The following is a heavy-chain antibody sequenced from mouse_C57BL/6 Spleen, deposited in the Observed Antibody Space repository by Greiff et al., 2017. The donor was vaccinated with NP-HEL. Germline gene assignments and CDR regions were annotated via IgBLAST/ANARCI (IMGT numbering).Heavy chain of an antibody. CDR3: AMRPYYYGSTAWFAY. CDR2: IDPSDSYT. J-gene: IGHJ3*01. Sequence: QVQLQQPGAELVKPGASVKLSCKASGYTFTSYWMQWVKQRPGQGLEWIGEIDPSDSYTNYNQKFKGKATLTVDTSSSTAYMQRSSLTSEDSAFYYCAMRPYYYGSTAWFAYWGQGTLVTVSA. CDR1: GYTFTSYW. V-gene: IGHV1-50*01. D-gene: IGHD1-1*01.